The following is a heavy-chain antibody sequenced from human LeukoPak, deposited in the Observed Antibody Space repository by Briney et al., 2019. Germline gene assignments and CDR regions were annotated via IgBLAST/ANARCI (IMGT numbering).Heavy chain of an antibody. D-gene: IGHD3-10*01. CDR2: IYYSGST. CDR3: ARLDYYGSGSYYNDY. Sequence: SVTLSLTCTVSGGSISSSSYYWGWIRQPPGKGLEWIGSIYYSGSTYYNPSLKSRVTISVDTSKNQFSLKLSSVTAADTAVYYCARLDYYGSGSYYNDYWGQGTLVTVSS. CDR1: GGSISSSSYY. V-gene: IGHV4-39*07. J-gene: IGHJ4*02.